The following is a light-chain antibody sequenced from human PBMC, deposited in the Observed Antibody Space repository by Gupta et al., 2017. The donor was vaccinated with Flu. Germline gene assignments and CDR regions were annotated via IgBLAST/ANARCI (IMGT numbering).Light chain of an antibody. CDR1: SSDVGGYNY. J-gene: IGLJ3*02. CDR3: SSSTRTSRWV. V-gene: IGLV2-14*01. CDR2: EVR. Sequence: GTSSDVGGYNYVSWYQQRPGKAPQLMIYEVRYRPSGVSSRFSGSNSGNTASLTISGLQAEDEADSYCSSSTRTSRWVFGGGPELTVL.